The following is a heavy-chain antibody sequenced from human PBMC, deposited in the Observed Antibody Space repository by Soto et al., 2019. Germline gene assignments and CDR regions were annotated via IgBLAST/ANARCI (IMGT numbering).Heavy chain of an antibody. D-gene: IGHD1-7*01. CDR3: ARPLAGTTGWFDP. J-gene: IGHJ5*02. V-gene: IGHV1-18*01. CDR1: GYTFTSYG. Sequence: QVQLVQSGAAVKKPGTAVKFACQASGYTFTSYGISWLRQAPGQGLAWMGWISAYNGNTNYAQKLQGRVTMTTDTSTSTAYMELRSLRSDATAVYCCARPLAGTTGWFDPWGQVPLVTVSS. CDR2: ISAYNGNT.